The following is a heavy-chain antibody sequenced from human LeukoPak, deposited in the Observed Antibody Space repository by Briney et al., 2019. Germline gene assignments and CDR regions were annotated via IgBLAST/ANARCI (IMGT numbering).Heavy chain of an antibody. J-gene: IGHJ4*02. V-gene: IGHV3-23*01. CDR3: AKGAYDYIEMGYFDY. CDR2: IIASSGST. CDR1: GFSLSNSA. D-gene: IGHD5-12*01. Sequence: GGSLRLSCAASGFSLSNSAMNWVRQAPGKGLEWVSLIIASSGSTFYADSVKGRFTISRDNSKNTLYLQMNSLRAEDTAVYYCAKGAYDYIEMGYFDYWGQGTLVTVSS.